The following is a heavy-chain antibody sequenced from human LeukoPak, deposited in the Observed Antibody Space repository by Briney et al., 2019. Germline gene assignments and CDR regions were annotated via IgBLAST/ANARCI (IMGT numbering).Heavy chain of an antibody. J-gene: IGHJ2*01. V-gene: IGHV3-43*02. CDR1: GFTFDDYA. CDR2: ISGDGGST. Sequence: PSGGSLRLSCAASGFTFDDYAMHWVRQAPGKGLEWVSLISGDGGSTYYADSVKGRFTISRDNSKNSLYLQMSSLRTEDTALYYGANIPGYSSSWYAGYFDLWGRGTLVTLSS. D-gene: IGHD6-13*01. CDR3: ANIPGYSSSWYAGYFDL.